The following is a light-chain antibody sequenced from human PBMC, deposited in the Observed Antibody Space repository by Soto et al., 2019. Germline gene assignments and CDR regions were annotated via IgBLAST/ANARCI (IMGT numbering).Light chain of an antibody. J-gene: IGKJ2*01. CDR2: GAS. CDR1: QSVSDHY. Sequence: EIVLTQSPGTLSLSPGERAALSCRASQSVSDHYLAWYQQKVGQAPRLLIYGASSRATGIPDRFSGSGSGTDFTLTISRLEPEDFAVYYCQQYGTSLYTFGQGTKLEIK. CDR3: QQYGTSLYT. V-gene: IGKV3-20*01.